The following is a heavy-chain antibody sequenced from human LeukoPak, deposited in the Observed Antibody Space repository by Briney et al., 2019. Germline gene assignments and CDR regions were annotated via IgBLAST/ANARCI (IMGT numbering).Heavy chain of an antibody. J-gene: IGHJ4*02. D-gene: IGHD3-22*01. Sequence: GGSLRLSCAASGFTFSSYSMNWVRQAPGKGLEWVSAISGSGGSTYYADSVKGRFTISRDNSKNTLYLQMNSLRAEDTAVYYCAKVLLSTMIVVVPYYFDYWGQGTLVTVSS. CDR1: GFTFSSYS. CDR3: AKVLLSTMIVVVPYYFDY. CDR2: ISGSGGST. V-gene: IGHV3-23*01.